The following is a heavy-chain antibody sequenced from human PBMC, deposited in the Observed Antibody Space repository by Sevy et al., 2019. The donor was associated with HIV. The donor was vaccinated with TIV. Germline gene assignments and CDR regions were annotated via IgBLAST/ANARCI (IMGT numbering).Heavy chain of an antibody. V-gene: IGHV3-11*01. CDR3: AREKEYYYDSSGYCDY. CDR2: ISSSGSTI. D-gene: IGHD3-22*01. J-gene: IGHJ4*02. Sequence: GGLRLSCAASGFTFSDYYMSWIRQAPGKGLEWVSYISSSGSTIYYADSVKGRVTISRDNAKNSLYLQMNSLRAEDTDVYYCAREKEYYYDSSGYCDYWGQGTLVTVSS. CDR1: GFTFSDYY.